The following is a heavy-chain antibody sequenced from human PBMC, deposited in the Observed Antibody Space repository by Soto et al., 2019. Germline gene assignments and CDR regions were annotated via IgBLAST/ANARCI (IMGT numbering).Heavy chain of an antibody. D-gene: IGHD3-10*01. J-gene: IGHJ4*02. Sequence: EVQLVESGGGLIQPGGSLRLSCAVSGFTVSNNYMSWVRQAPGKGLEGVSVIYSGGYTAYGDSVKGRFTISRDNSKNTPFLQMKRLGADAQAVFYWARDRGGGGYWGQGTLVTVSS. CDR3: ARDRGGGGY. CDR1: GFTVSNNY. V-gene: IGHV3-53*01. CDR2: IYSGGYT.